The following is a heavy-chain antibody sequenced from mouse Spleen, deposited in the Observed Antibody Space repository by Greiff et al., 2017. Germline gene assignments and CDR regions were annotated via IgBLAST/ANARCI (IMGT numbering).Heavy chain of an antibody. CDR3: ASGGTGY. V-gene: IGHV1-64*01. CDR2: IHPNSGST. J-gene: IGHJ2*01. D-gene: IGHD3-3*01. CDR1: GYNFTSYW. Sequence: QVQLKQPGAELVKPGASVKLSCKASGYNFTSYWMHWVKQRPGQGLEWIGMIHPNSGSTNYNEKFNTKATLTVDKSSSTAYMQLSSLTSEDSAVYYCASGGTGYWGQGTTLTVSS.